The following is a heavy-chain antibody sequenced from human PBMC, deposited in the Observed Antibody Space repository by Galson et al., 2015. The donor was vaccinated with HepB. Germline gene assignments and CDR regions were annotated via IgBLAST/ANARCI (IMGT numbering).Heavy chain of an antibody. Sequence: SVKVSCKASGYTFTSYDINWVRQATGQGLEWMGWMNPNSGNTGYAQKFQGRVTMTRNTSISTAYMELSSLRSEDTAVYYCARAAKALFGVVKGMDVWGKGTTVTVSS. CDR2: MNPNSGNT. V-gene: IGHV1-8*01. J-gene: IGHJ6*03. CDR3: ARAAKALFGVVKGMDV. CDR1: GYTFTSYD. D-gene: IGHD3-3*01.